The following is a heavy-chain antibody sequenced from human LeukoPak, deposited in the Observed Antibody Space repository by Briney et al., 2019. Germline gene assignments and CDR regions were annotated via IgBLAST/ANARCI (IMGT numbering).Heavy chain of an antibody. D-gene: IGHD2-21*01. V-gene: IGHV4-30-4*08. CDR2: IYYSGST. CDR3: ARDISIRRPSGWFDP. J-gene: IGHJ5*02. Sequence: PSETLSLTCTVSGGSISSGDYYWSWIRQPPGKGLEWIGYIYYSGSTYYNPSLKSRVTISVDTSKNQFSLKLSSVTAADTAVYFCARDISIRRPSGWFDPWGQGTLVTVSS. CDR1: GGSISSGDYY.